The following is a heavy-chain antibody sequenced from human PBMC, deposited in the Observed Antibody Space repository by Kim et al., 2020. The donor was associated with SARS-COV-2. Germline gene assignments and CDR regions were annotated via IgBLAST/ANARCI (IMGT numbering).Heavy chain of an antibody. J-gene: IGHJ5*01. D-gene: IGHD3-22*01. CDR2: IYYSGST. V-gene: IGHV4-39*07. CDR1: GGSISSSSYY. CDR3: ARDRSDRSGYYYFGWF. Sequence: SETLSLTCTVSGGSISSSSYYWGWIRQPPGKGLEWIGSIYYSGSTYYNPSLKSRVTISVDTSKNQFSLKLSSVTAADTAVYYCARDRSDRSGYYYFGWF.